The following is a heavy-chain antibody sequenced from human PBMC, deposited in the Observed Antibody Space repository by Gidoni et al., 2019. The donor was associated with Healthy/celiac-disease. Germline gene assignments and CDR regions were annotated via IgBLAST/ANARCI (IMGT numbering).Heavy chain of an antibody. CDR3: ARNGAWEYYDFWSGYLSYYGMDV. J-gene: IGHJ6*02. D-gene: IGHD3-3*01. CDR1: GGSISSGSYY. Sequence: QVQLQESGPGLVKPSQTLSLTCTVSGGSISSGSYYWSWIRQPAGKGLEWIGRIYTSGSTNYNPSLKSRVTISVDTSKNQFSLKLSSVTAADTAVYYCARNGAWEYYDFWSGYLSYYGMDVWGQGTTVTVSS. CDR2: IYTSGST. V-gene: IGHV4-61*02.